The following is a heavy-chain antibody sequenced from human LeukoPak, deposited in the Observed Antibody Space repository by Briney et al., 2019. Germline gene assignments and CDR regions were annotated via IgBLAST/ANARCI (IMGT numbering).Heavy chain of an antibody. CDR1: GFTFSSYG. CDR3: ANALSYSGYDYYFDF. J-gene: IGHJ4*02. Sequence: GGSLRLSCAASGFTFSSYGMSWVRQAPGKGLEWVSAISGSGGSTYYADSVKGRFTISRDNSKNTLYLQMNSLRAEDTAVYYCANALSYSGYDYYFDFGGQGTLVTVSS. CDR2: ISGSGGST. D-gene: IGHD5-12*01. V-gene: IGHV3-23*01.